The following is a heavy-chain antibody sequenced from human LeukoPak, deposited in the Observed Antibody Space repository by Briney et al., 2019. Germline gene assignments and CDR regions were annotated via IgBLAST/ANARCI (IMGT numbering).Heavy chain of an antibody. D-gene: IGHD1-1*01. Sequence: SQTLSLTCAISGDSVSSNSATWSWIRQSPSRGLGCLGRTYYRSKWYDNYAESVKSRITINPDTSKNQFSLQLNSVTPEDTAVYYCARGWNYIDQWGQGILVTVSS. CDR1: GDSVSSNSAT. J-gene: IGHJ4*02. CDR3: ARGWNYIDQ. CDR2: TYYRSKWYD. V-gene: IGHV6-1*01.